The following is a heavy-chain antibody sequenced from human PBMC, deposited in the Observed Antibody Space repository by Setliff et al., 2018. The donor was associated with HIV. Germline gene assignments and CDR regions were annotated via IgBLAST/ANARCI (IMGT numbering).Heavy chain of an antibody. CDR1: GYTFSNYC. J-gene: IGHJ6*02. Sequence: PGESLKISCKDSGYTFSNYCIAWVRHMPGKGLEWMGIIYPGNSDTTYSPSFQRQVTISADKSISTAYLQWSSLKASDTAMYYCAKHLSPGSGWYSKARGMDVWGQGTTVTVSS. V-gene: IGHV5-51*01. D-gene: IGHD6-19*01. CDR3: AKHLSPGSGWYSKARGMDV. CDR2: IYPGNSDT.